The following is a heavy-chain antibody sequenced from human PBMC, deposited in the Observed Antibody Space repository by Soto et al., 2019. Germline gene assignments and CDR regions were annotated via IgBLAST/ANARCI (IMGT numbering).Heavy chain of an antibody. V-gene: IGHV4-59*08. J-gene: IGHJ4*02. D-gene: IGHD6-19*01. CDR2: LYYTGST. CDR3: ARGFAIGWYTYFFDL. Sequence: SETLSLTCTVSGASISGYHWGWIRQPPGKGLEWIGYLYYTGSTHYNPSLKSRVTMSVDTSKNQFSLKPNSVTAADTAVYYCARGFAIGWYTYFFDLWGQGPLVTVSS. CDR1: GASISGYH.